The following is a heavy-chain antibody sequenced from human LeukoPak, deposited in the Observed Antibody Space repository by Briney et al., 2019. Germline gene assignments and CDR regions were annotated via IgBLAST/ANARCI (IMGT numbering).Heavy chain of an antibody. D-gene: IGHD6-19*01. CDR3: AKERSLEIAVAGTIFDY. CDR1: GFTVSSNY. V-gene: IGHV3-66*01. CDR2: IYSGGDT. J-gene: IGHJ4*02. Sequence: PGGSLRLSCAASGFTVSSNYMGWVRQAPGKGLEWVSVIYSGGDTYYADSVKGRFTISRDNSKNMIYLEISSLKAEDTAVYYCAKERSLEIAVAGTIFDYWGQGTLVTVSS.